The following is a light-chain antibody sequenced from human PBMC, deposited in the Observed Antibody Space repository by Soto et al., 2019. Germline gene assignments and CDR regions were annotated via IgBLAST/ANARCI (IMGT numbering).Light chain of an antibody. CDR3: QQCNSYPWT. CDR2: DAS. CDR1: QNINNY. V-gene: IGKV1-5*01. Sequence: DIQMTQSPSSLSASVGDRVTITCQASQNINNYLNWYQQKPGKAPKLLIYDASSLESGVPSRFSGSGSGTEFTLTISSLQPDDFATYYCQQCNSYPWTFGQGTKVDIK. J-gene: IGKJ1*01.